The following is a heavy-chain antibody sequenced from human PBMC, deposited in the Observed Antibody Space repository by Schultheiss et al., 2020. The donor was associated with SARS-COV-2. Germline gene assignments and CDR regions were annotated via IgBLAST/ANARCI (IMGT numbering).Heavy chain of an antibody. Sequence: SETLSLTCTVSGGSISSGGYYWSWIRQHPGKGLEWIGYIYYSGSTNYNPSLKSRVTMSVDTSKNQFSLKLSSVTAADTAVYYCARVTEDRAYYYYGMDVWGQGTTVTVSS. CDR1: GGSISSGGYY. V-gene: IGHV4-61*08. CDR2: IYYSGST. D-gene: IGHD2-15*01. CDR3: ARVTEDRAYYYYGMDV. J-gene: IGHJ6*02.